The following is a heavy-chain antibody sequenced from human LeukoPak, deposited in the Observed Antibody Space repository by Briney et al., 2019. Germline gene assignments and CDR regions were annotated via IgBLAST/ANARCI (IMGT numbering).Heavy chain of an antibody. CDR2: IYYSGST. V-gene: IGHV4-30-4*08. J-gene: IGHJ3*02. Sequence: SETLSLTCTVSGGSISSGDYYWSWIRQPPGKGLEWIGYIYYSGSTYYNPSLKSRVTISVDTSKNQFSLKLSSVTAAGTAVYYCARMGELLVGVAFDIWGQGTMVTVSS. CDR1: GGSISSGDYY. CDR3: ARMGELLVGVAFDI. D-gene: IGHD1-26*01.